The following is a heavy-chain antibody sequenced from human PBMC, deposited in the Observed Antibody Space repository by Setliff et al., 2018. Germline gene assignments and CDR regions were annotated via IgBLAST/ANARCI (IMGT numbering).Heavy chain of an antibody. CDR3: ARSGGSNWQTKLDY. Sequence: ASVKVSCKASGYTFTSYAIHWVRQAPGQRLEWLGWINAGNGNTKYSQEFQDRVTITRDTSASIAFMELSSLRSEDMAVYYCARSGGSNWQTKLDYWGQGTLVTVSS. D-gene: IGHD2-15*01. J-gene: IGHJ4*02. CDR1: GYTFTSYA. CDR2: INAGNGNT. V-gene: IGHV1-3*03.